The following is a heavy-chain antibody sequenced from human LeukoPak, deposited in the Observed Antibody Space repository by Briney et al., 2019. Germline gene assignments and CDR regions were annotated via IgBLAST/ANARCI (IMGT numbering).Heavy chain of an antibody. V-gene: IGHV4-4*07. CDR2: IYASGST. J-gene: IGHJ4*02. D-gene: IGHD2-21*02. CDR1: GGSISSYY. Sequence: SETLSLTCTVSGGSISSYYWSWIRQPAGKGLEWIGRIYASGSTNYNPSLKSRVTMSVDTSKNQFSLKLSSVTAADTAVYYCARGVVTTGGSKFGKIDQYYFDYWGQGTLVSVSS. CDR3: ARGVVTTGGSKFGKIDQYYFDY.